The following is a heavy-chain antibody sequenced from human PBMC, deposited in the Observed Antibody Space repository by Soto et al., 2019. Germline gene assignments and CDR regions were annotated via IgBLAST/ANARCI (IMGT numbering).Heavy chain of an antibody. CDR3: AKVGRLRFLEWSPYYYGMDV. J-gene: IGHJ6*02. CDR1: GFTFSSYG. Sequence: VGSLRLSCAASGFTFSSYGMHWVRQALGKGLEWVAVISYDGSNKYYADSVKGRFTISRDNSKNTLYLQMNSLRAEDTAVYYCAKVGRLRFLEWSPYYYGMDVWGQGTTVTVSS. D-gene: IGHD3-3*01. CDR2: ISYDGSNK. V-gene: IGHV3-30*18.